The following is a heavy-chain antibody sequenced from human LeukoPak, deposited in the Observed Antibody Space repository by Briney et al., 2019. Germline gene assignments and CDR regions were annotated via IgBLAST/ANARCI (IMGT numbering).Heavy chain of an antibody. Sequence: GASVKVSCKASGYTFTGYYMHWVRQAPGQGLEWMGWINPNSGGTNYAQKFQGRVTMTRDTSISTAYMELSRLRSDDTAVYYCARGYYYDSSGSPGAYYWGQGTLVTVS. CDR1: GYTFTGYY. V-gene: IGHV1-2*02. CDR3: ARGYYYDSSGSPGAYY. J-gene: IGHJ4*02. D-gene: IGHD3-22*01. CDR2: INPNSGGT.